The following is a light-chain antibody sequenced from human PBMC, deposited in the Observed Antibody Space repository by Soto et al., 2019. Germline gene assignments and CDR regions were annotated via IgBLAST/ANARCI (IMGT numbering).Light chain of an antibody. J-gene: IGKJ1*01. CDR1: QSVSSSY. V-gene: IGKV3-20*01. Sequence: EIVLTQSPGTLSLSPGERATLSCRASQSVSSSYLAWYQQKPGQAPRLLIYGASSRATGIPDRFSGSGYGTDFTLTISRLEPEDFSVYYCQQYGSSPRTFGQRTKLEIK. CDR2: GAS. CDR3: QQYGSSPRT.